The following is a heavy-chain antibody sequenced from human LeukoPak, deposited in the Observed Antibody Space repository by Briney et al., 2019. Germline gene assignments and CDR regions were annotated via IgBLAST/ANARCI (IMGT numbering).Heavy chain of an antibody. J-gene: IGHJ4*02. CDR3: AKESSLNH. CDR2: INAIGRST. CDR1: GFTFSNYA. V-gene: IGHV3-23*01. D-gene: IGHD2-8*01. Sequence: GGSLRLSCAASGFTFSNYAMTWVRQAPGKGLEWVSAINAIGRSTYYADSVKGRFTISRDNSRNTLYLQMTSLRAEDTAVYYCAKESSLNHWGQGTLVTVSS.